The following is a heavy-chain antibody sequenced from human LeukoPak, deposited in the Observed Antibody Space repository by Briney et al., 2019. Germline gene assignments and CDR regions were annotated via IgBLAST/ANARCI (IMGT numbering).Heavy chain of an antibody. Sequence: SETLSLTCAVSGYSISSGYYWGWIRQPPGKGLEWIGEINHSGSTNYNPSLKSRVTISVDTSKNQFSLKLSSVTAADTAVYYCARGRRDSSSWYRKWFDPWGQGTLVTVSS. J-gene: IGHJ5*02. D-gene: IGHD6-13*01. V-gene: IGHV4-38-2*01. CDR3: ARGRRDSSSWYRKWFDP. CDR1: GYSISSGYY. CDR2: INHSGST.